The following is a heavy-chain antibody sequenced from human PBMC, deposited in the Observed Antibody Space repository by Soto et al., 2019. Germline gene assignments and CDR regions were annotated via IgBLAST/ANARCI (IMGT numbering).Heavy chain of an antibody. V-gene: IGHV4-31*03. CDR2: VFYTGVT. Sequence: QVQLQESGPGLVKPSETLSLTCTVSGGSISTAGMYWSWIRQHPGKGLEWIGYVFYTGVTYYNPSLKIRLTISEHTSKNDSSRNLPLVTAADRAIYYWARSLGISTPYFYDYWGQETLPPVPS. D-gene: IGHD1-26*01. J-gene: IGHJ4*02. CDR1: GGSISTAGMY. CDR3: ARSLGISTPYFYDY.